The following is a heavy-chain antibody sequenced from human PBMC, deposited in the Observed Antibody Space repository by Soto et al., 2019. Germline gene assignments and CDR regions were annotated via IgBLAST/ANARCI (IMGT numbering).Heavy chain of an antibody. Sequence: XGSLKLSCSAAGFTFNTWMHWVRQAPGEGLVWVSSIDSGGSITSYADSVKGRFTISRDNAKNTLYLQMNILRAEDTAVYYCAPLGLQPGLWGQAKLVTVSS. CDR3: APLGLQPGL. CDR1: GFTFNTW. J-gene: IGHJ4*02. V-gene: IGHV3-74*01. D-gene: IGHD2-21*02. CDR2: IDSGGSIT.